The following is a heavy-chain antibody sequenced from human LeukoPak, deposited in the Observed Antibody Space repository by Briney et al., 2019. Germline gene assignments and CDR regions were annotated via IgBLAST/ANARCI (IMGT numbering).Heavy chain of an antibody. CDR2: ISYDGSNK. V-gene: IGHV3-30*18. Sequence: GGSLRLSCAAFGFTFSSYGMHWVRQAPGKGLEWVAVISYDGSNKYYADSVKGRFTISRDNSKNTLYLQMNSLRAEDTAVYYCAKDLEYTVGATNYYYYGMDVWGQGTTVTVSS. CDR3: AKDLEYTVGATNYYYYGMDV. D-gene: IGHD1-26*01. CDR1: GFTFSSYG. J-gene: IGHJ6*02.